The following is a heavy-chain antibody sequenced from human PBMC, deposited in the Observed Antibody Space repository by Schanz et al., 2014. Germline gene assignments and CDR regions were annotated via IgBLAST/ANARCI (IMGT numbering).Heavy chain of an antibody. CDR2: IDPRSAST. Sequence: QVQLVQSGAEVKKPGASVKVSCGTFGQRYFIHWVRQAPGQGLAWMGMIDPRSASTTYAQKYQGRFLHPGKMSTSTLYSELRSLTTEETAVYYYARNYEWFESWGQGTLVTVSS. V-gene: IGHV1-46*03. J-gene: IGHJ5*01. D-gene: IGHD3-16*01. CDR1: GQRYF. CDR3: ARNYEWFES.